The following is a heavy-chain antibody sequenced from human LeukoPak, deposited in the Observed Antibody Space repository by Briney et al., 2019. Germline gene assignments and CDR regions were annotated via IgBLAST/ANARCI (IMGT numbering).Heavy chain of an antibody. D-gene: IGHD3-16*01. CDR1: GDSISKFA. J-gene: IGHJ6*02. V-gene: IGHV1-69*13. Sequence: SVKVSCKASGDSISKFAVSWVRQAPGQGLQWTGGIIPIFGTADYAQKFQGRVTITADEATSTTYMELSSLKSEDTAIYYCTTRSCGAGACSSSFYYYYGLHFWGQGTTVSVSS. CDR2: IIPIFGTA. CDR3: TTRSCGAGACSSSFYYYYGLHF.